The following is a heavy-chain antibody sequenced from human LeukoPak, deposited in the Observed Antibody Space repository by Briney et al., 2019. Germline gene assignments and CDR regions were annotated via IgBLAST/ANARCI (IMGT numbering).Heavy chain of an antibody. CDR1: GFTFSNAW. CDR3: TTDLDYYDSSGYYYYFDY. J-gene: IGHJ4*02. V-gene: IGHV3-15*01. Sequence: GGSLRLSCAASGFTFSNAWMSWVRQAPGKGLEWVGRIKSKTDGGTTDYAAPVKGRFTISRDDSKNTLYLQMNSLKTEDTAAYYCTTDLDYYDSSGYYYYFDYWGQGTLVTVSS. D-gene: IGHD3-22*01. CDR2: IKSKTDGGTT.